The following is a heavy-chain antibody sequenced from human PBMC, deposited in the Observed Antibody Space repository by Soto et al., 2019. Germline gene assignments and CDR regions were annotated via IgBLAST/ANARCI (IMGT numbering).Heavy chain of an antibody. Sequence: APVKVSCKASGNTFTNFGVTWVRQAPGQGLEWMGWSSAYTDDPNYAQKFQGRVTMTIDTSTSTAYLDLRSMTSDDTAVYYCARVIPGAEAWFDPWGQGTLVTVSS. CDR3: ARVIPGAEAWFDP. D-gene: IGHD2-2*01. V-gene: IGHV1-18*01. J-gene: IGHJ5*02. CDR1: GNTFTNFG. CDR2: SSAYTDDP.